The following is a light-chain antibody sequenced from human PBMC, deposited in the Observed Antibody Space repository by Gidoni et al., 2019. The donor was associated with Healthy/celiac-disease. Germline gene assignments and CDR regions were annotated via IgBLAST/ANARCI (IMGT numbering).Light chain of an antibody. V-gene: IGLV3-1*01. CDR1: KVGDKY. CDR2: EDS. CDR3: QAWDSSTVV. Sequence: SYQLPQPPSVSVAPGQTASITCSGDKVGDKYACWYQQQPGQSPVLVIYEDSKRPSGIPERFSGSKSGNTATLTISGTQAMDEADYYCQAWDSSTVVFGGGTKLTVL. J-gene: IGLJ2*01.